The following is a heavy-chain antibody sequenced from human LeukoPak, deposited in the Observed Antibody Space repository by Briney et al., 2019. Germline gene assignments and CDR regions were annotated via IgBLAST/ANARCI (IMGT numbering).Heavy chain of an antibody. CDR2: ISSSSSYI. V-gene: IGHV3-21*01. J-gene: IGHJ6*02. CDR3: ASDIQYGEYGMDV. Sequence: KPGGSLRLSCAASGFTFSSYSMNWVRQAPGKGLEWVSSISSSSSYIYYADSVKGRFTISRDNAKNSLYLQVNSLRAEDTAVYYCASDIQYGEYGMDVWGQGTTVTVSS. CDR1: GFTFSSYS. D-gene: IGHD4-11*01.